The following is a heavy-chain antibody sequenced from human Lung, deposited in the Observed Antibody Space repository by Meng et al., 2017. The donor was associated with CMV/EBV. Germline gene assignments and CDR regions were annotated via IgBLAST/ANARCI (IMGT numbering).Heavy chain of an antibody. D-gene: IGHD6-13*01. J-gene: IGHJ6*02. CDR2: INQDGSQK. CDR1: GFTFSSHW. CDR3: ARVAAAGRGMDV. Sequence: GESXKISCAASGFTFSSHWMTWVRQAPGKGLEWVANINQDGSQKNYVDSVKGRFTISRDNAKSTLFLQMNSLRAEDTAVYYCARVAAAGRGMDVWGQGATVTVSS. V-gene: IGHV3-7*04.